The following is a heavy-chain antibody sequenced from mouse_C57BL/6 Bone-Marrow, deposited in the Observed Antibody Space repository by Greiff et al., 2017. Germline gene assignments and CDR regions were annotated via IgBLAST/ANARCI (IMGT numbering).Heavy chain of an antibody. D-gene: IGHD2-5*01. V-gene: IGHV1-56*01. CDR1: GYTFTSHW. CDR2: IIPGRCST. Sequence: QVQLQQSGPELVRPGASVKISCKAPGYTFTSHWMQWVRQRPGQGLEWIGEIIPGRCSTYYNEKFKGKATLTVDTSSSTAYMQLSSLTSEDSAVYYCASSSNYWYFDVWGPGTTVTVSS. J-gene: IGHJ1*01. CDR3: ASSSNYWYFDV.